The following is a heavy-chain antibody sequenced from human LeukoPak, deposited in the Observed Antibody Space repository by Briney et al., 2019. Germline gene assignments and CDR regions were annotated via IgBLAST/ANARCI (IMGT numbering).Heavy chain of an antibody. J-gene: IGHJ4*02. CDR2: ISNSGGDT. V-gene: IGHV3-23*01. CDR1: GFTFSSYA. D-gene: IGHD4-17*01. Sequence: SGGSLRLSCAASGFTFSSYALTWVRQAPGKGLEWVSTISNSGGDTYYADSVKGRFTISRDNSKNTLYLQMNSLGAEDTAAYYCAKDSASTVTSADYWGQGTLVTVSS. CDR3: AKDSASTVTSADY.